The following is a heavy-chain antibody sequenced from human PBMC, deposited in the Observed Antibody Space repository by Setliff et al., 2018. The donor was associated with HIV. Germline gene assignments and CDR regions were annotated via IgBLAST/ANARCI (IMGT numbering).Heavy chain of an antibody. CDR3: ARVPYRSAWFSGGHDAFDA. CDR1: GYTFSSYG. Sequence: ASVKVSCKASGYTFSSYGISWVRQAPGQGLEWMGWISGYNGNTKYVQKLQGRVTMTTDTSTRTVYMELRSLRHDDTAEYFCARVPYRSAWFSGGHDAFDAWGQGTMVTVSS. J-gene: IGHJ3*01. V-gene: IGHV1-18*01. CDR2: ISGYNGNT. D-gene: IGHD6-19*01.